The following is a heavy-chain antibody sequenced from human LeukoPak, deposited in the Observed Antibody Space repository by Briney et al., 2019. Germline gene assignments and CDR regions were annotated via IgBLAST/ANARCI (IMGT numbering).Heavy chain of an antibody. CDR2: ISWNSGSI. Sequence: GRSLRLSCAASGFNFGDYAMHWVRQAPGKGLEWVSGISWNSGSISYADSVKGRFTISRDNARNSLFLQMNRLRPEDTAFYYWAKDKDAYYDSRDSWGQGTLVTVSS. CDR3: AKDKDAYYDSRDS. J-gene: IGHJ4*02. D-gene: IGHD3-22*01. V-gene: IGHV3-9*01. CDR1: GFNFGDYA.